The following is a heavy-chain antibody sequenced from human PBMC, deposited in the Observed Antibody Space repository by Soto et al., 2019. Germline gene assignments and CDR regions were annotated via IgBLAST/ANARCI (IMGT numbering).Heavy chain of an antibody. Sequence: PSETLSLTCAFSVYSISSGYYWGWIRQPPGKGLEWIGSIYHSGSTYYNPSLKSRVTISVDTSKNQFSLKLSSVTAADTAVYYCARGGIDNWNYVDWFDPRGQATLVTVSS. CDR1: VYSISSGYY. D-gene: IGHD1-7*01. J-gene: IGHJ5*02. CDR2: IYHSGST. CDR3: ARGGIDNWNYVDWFDP. V-gene: IGHV4-38-2*01.